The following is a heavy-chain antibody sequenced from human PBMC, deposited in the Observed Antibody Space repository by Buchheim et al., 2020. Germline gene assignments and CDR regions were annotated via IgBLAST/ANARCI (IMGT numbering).Heavy chain of an antibody. Sequence: QVQLVESGGGVVQPGRSLRLSCAASGFTFSSYGMHWVRQAPGKGLEWVAVIWYDGSNKYYADSVKGRFTISRDNSKNTLYLQMNSLRAEDTAVYYCARSRVPSSIGTANYFDYWGQGTL. J-gene: IGHJ4*02. CDR1: GFTFSSYG. V-gene: IGHV3-33*01. D-gene: IGHD2-2*02. CDR2: IWYDGSNK. CDR3: ARSRVPSSIGTANYFDY.